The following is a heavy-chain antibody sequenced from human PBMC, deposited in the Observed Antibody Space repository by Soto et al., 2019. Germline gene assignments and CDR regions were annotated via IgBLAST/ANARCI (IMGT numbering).Heavy chain of an antibody. CDR2: ISWDGGST. Sequence: EVQLVESGGVVVQPGGSLRLSCAASGFTFDDYAMHWVRQAPGKGLEWVSLISWDGGSTYYADSVKGRFTISRDNSKNSLYLQMNSLRSGDTALDYGVKDSVPRIAARQGHYFDYWGQGALVTVSS. V-gene: IGHV3-43*01. CDR1: GFTFDDYA. J-gene: IGHJ4*02. CDR3: VKDSVPRIAARQGHYFDY. D-gene: IGHD6-6*01.